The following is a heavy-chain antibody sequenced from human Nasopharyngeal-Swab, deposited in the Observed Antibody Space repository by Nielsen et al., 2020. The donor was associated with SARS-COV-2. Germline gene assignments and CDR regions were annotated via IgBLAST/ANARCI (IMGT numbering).Heavy chain of an antibody. CDR3: TSDFYFDY. J-gene: IGHJ4*02. CDR1: GFIFSASA. CDR2: IGDKDHNYAT. V-gene: IGHV3-73*01. Sequence: GESLKISCAASGFIFSASAIHWVRQASGKGLEWVGRIGDKDHNYATTYGASVHGRFTRSRDASKNKAFLQMDRLKTEDTALYYCTSDFYFDYWGQGTLVTVSS.